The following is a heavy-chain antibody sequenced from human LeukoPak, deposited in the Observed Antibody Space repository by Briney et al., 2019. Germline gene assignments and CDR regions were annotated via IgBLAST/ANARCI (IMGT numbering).Heavy chain of an antibody. V-gene: IGHV4-59*08. D-gene: IGHD4-17*01. CDR2: IYYSGST. CDR3: ARHSINDYGDYVGAFDI. CDR1: GGSISSYY. J-gene: IGHJ3*02. Sequence: SETLSLTCTVSGGSISSYYWSWIRQPPGKGLEWIGYIYYSGSTNYNPSLKSRVTISVDTSKNQFSLKLSSVTAADTAVYYCARHSINDYGDYVGAFDIWGQGTMVTVSS.